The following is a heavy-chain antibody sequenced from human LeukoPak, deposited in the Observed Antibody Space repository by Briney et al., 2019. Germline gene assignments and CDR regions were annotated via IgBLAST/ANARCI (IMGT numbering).Heavy chain of an antibody. CDR2: INSDGSST. V-gene: IGHV3-74*01. CDR3: ATSYDSSGCD. Sequence: GGSLRLSCVASGFTFSTYWMHWVRQAPGKGLVWVSRINSDGSSTSYADSVKGRFTISRDNAKNSLYLQMNNLRAEDTALYYCATSYDSSGCDWGQGTLVTVSS. D-gene: IGHD3-22*01. J-gene: IGHJ4*02. CDR1: GFTFSTYW.